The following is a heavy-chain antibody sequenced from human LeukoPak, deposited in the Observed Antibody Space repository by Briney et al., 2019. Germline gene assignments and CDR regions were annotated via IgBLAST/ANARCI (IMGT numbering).Heavy chain of an antibody. Sequence: SETLSLTCTVSSGSISSSSYYWGWIRQPPGKGLEWIGSIYYSGSTYYNPSLKSRVTISVDTSKNQFSLKLSSVTAADTAVYYCARRRGGSRFAFDIWGQGTMVTVSS. CDR3: ARRRGGSRFAFDI. CDR2: IYYSGST. V-gene: IGHV4-39*01. J-gene: IGHJ3*02. D-gene: IGHD2-15*01. CDR1: SGSISSSSYY.